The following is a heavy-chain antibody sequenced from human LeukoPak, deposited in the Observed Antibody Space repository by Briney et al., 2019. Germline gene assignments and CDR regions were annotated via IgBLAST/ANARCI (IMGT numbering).Heavy chain of an antibody. V-gene: IGHV3-74*01. CDR1: GFTYSAYW. CDR2: IDGDGSST. Sequence: PGGSLRLSCAASGFTYSAYWMHWVRQAPGKGLVWVSRIDGDGSSTNYADSVKGRFTISRDNAKNSLYLQMNSLRAEDTAVYYCAKDLISMVRGSAMDVWGQGTTVTVSS. D-gene: IGHD3-10*01. CDR3: AKDLISMVRGSAMDV. J-gene: IGHJ6*02.